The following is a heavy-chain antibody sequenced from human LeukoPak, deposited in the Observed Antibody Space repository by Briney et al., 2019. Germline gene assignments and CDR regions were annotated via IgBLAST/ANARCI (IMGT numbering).Heavy chain of an antibody. D-gene: IGHD3-22*01. Sequence: GGSLRLSCAASGFTFSSYAMSWVRQAPGKGLEWVSAISGSGGSTYYADSVKDRFTISRDNSKNTLYLQMNSLRAEDTAVYYCAKDYYDSSGYLLYGMDVWGQGTTVTVSS. CDR3: AKDYYDSSGYLLYGMDV. V-gene: IGHV3-23*01. CDR2: ISGSGGST. J-gene: IGHJ6*02. CDR1: GFTFSSYA.